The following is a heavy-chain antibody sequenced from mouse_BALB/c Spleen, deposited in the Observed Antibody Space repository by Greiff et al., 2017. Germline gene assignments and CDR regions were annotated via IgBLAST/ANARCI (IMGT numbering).Heavy chain of an antibody. D-gene: IGHD1-1*01. J-gene: IGHJ1*01. CDR2: ISDGGSYT. CDR1: GFTFSDYY. CDR3: ARGGDYGSSYWYFDV. Sequence: DVKLVESGGGLVKPGGSLKLSCAASGFTFSDYYMYWVRQTPEKRLEWVATISDGGSYTYYPDSVKGRFTISRDNAKNNLYLQMSSLKSEDTAMYYCARGGDYGSSYWYFDVWGAGTTVTVSS. V-gene: IGHV5-4*02.